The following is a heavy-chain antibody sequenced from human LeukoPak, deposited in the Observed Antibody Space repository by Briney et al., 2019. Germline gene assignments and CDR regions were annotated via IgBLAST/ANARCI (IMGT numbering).Heavy chain of an antibody. CDR1: GFTFSSYG. J-gene: IGHJ6*02. D-gene: IGHD6-13*01. CDR3: ARDPSGGSSWYLAGGWDYYYYGMDV. CDR2: IWYDGSNK. Sequence: PGRSLRLSCAASGFTFSSYGMHWVRQAPGKGLEWVAVIWYDGSNKYYADSVKGRFTISRDNSKNTLYLQMNSLRAEDTAVYYCARDPSGGSSWYLAGGWDYYYYGMDVWGQGTTVTVSS. V-gene: IGHV3-33*01.